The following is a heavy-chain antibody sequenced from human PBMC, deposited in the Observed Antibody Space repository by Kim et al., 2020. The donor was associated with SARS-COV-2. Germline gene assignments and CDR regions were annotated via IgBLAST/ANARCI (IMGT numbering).Heavy chain of an antibody. Sequence: GSLRLSCAASGFTFSSYGMHWVRQAPGKGLEWVAVIWYDGSNKYYADSVKGRFTISRDNSKNTLYLQMNSLRAEETAVYYCARERGAMIVVVTDYDGMDVWGQGTTVTVSS. CDR1: GFTFSSYG. CDR3: ARERGAMIVVVTDYDGMDV. CDR2: IWYDGSNK. V-gene: IGHV3-33*01. D-gene: IGHD3-22*01. J-gene: IGHJ6*02.